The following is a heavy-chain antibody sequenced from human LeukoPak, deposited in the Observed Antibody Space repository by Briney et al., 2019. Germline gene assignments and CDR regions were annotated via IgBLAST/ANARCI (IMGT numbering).Heavy chain of an antibody. V-gene: IGHV1-69*04. CDR1: GDTFIAYT. D-gene: IGHD2-15*01. J-gene: IGHJ4*02. CDR2: IIPSLDVA. CDR3: ARDHCSPGTCLGGH. Sequence: ASVKLSCKTSGDTFIAYTFSWVRQAPGQGFECIGRIIPSLDVANYAHKFQGRVTLSVDRDTATTYMQVTSLISEDTAIYYCARDHCSPGTCLGGHWGQGTLVTVSS.